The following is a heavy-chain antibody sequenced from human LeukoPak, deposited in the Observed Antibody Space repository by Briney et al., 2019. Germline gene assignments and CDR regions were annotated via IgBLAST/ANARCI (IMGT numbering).Heavy chain of an antibody. V-gene: IGHV4-38-2*02. D-gene: IGHD6-13*01. J-gene: IGHJ5*02. Sequence: SETLSLTCTVSGYSISSGYYWGWIRQPPGKGLEWIGSIYHSGSTYYNPSLKSRGTISVDTSKNQFSLKLSSVTAADTAVYYCARQYSSSRQFDPWGQGTLVTVSS. CDR1: GYSISSGYY. CDR3: ARQYSSSRQFDP. CDR2: IYHSGST.